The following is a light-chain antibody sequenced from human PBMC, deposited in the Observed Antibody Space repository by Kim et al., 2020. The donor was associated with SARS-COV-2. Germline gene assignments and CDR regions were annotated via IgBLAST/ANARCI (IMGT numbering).Light chain of an antibody. CDR1: SLRSYY. J-gene: IGLJ2*01. CDR2: GKN. V-gene: IGLV3-19*01. Sequence: SSELTQDPAVSVALGQTVRITCQGDSLRSYYASWYQQKPGQAPVLVIYGKNNRPSGIPDRFSGSSSGNTASLTITGAQAEDEADYYCISRDSSGNHLVFGGGTQLAVL. CDR3: ISRDSSGNHLV.